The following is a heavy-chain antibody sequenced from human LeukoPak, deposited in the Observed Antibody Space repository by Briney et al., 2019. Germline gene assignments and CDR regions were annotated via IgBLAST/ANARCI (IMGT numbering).Heavy chain of an antibody. CDR3: ARTLYCSSTSCYQMDV. D-gene: IGHD2-2*01. V-gene: IGHV1-2*02. CDR2: INPNSGGT. J-gene: IGHJ6*03. Sequence: GASVKVSCKASGYTFTGYYMHWVRQAPGQGLEWMGWINPNSGGTNYAQKFQGRVTMTRDTSISTAYMELSRLRSDDTAVYYCARTLYCSSTSCYQMDVWGKGTTVTVSS. CDR1: GYTFTGYY.